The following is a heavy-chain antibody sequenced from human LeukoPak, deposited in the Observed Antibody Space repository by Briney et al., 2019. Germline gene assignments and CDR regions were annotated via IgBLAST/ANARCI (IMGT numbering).Heavy chain of an antibody. CDR3: ARAGYTVNDYYYGMDV. Sequence: GGSLRLSCAASGFTFSSYGMHWVRQAPGKGLEWVAVIWYDGSNKYYADSVKGRFTISRDNSKNTLYLQMNSLRAEDTAVYYCARAGYTVNDYYYGMDVWGQGTTVTVSS. CDR2: IWYDGSNK. D-gene: IGHD6-13*01. V-gene: IGHV3-33*01. J-gene: IGHJ6*02. CDR1: GFTFSSYG.